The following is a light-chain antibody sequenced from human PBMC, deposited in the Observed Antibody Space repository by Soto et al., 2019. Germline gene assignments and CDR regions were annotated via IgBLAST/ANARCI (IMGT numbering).Light chain of an antibody. CDR3: CSYAGSSTGV. J-gene: IGLJ3*02. CDR2: EGS. V-gene: IGLV2-23*01. CDR1: KNDIGSYRF. Sequence: QSVLTQPASVSGSPGESITISCIGNKNDIGSYRFVSWYQQHPGEAPKLMISEGSKRPSGTSNRFSGSKSGNTASLRISGLQAEDEADYYCCSYAGSSTGVFGGGTKVTVL.